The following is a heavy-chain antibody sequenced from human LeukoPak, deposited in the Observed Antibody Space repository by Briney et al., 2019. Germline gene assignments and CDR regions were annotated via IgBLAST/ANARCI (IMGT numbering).Heavy chain of an antibody. V-gene: IGHV3-23*01. J-gene: IGHJ4*02. Sequence: GGSLRLSCAASGFTFSSYAMSWVRQAPGKGLEWVSSISGSGYTDYADSVKGRFTISRDNSKNTLSLQINSLRAEDTAVYYCASPKVAANWGQGTLVTVSS. D-gene: IGHD6-19*01. CDR1: GFTFSSYA. CDR2: ISGSGYT. CDR3: ASPKVAAN.